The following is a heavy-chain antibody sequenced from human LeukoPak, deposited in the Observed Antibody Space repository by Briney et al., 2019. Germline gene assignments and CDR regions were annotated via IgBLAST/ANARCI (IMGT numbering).Heavy chain of an antibody. D-gene: IGHD3-22*01. CDR1: GGAISSSSYY. J-gene: IGHJ4*02. V-gene: IGHV4-39*01. CDR2: IYHSGST. Sequence: SETLSLTCTVSGGAISSSSYYWGWIRQPPGKGLEWIGSIYHSGSTYYNPSLKSRVTISVDTSKNQFYLKLSSVTAADTAVYYCATPPPGRRGYYDSSGYGYYFDYWGQGTLVTVSS. CDR3: ATPPPGRRGYYDSSGYGYYFDY.